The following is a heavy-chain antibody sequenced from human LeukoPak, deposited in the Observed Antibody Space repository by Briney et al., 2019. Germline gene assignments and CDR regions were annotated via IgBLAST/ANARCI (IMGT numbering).Heavy chain of an antibody. CDR3: ARLSVSLNAFDM. Sequence: SETLSLTCTVSGGSISSSSYYWGWIRQPPGKGLEWIGSIYYSGSTYYNPSLKSRVTISLDTSNNQFSLKLNSVTAADTAVYYCARLSVSLNAFDMWGQGTMVTVSS. J-gene: IGHJ3*02. V-gene: IGHV4-39*07. CDR2: IYYSGST. CDR1: GGSISSSSYY.